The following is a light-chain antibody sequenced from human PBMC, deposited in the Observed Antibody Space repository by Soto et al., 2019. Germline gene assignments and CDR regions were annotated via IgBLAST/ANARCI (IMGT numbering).Light chain of an antibody. Sequence: DIQMTQSPSTLSASVGDRVTITCRASQSISGWLAWYQQKAGKAPNLLIYDVSNLKSGVPSRFSGSGSGTEFTLTISNLQPDDFATYYCQQYNSYSLPFGGGTKVEIK. CDR1: QSISGW. CDR3: QQYNSYSLP. J-gene: IGKJ4*01. CDR2: DVS. V-gene: IGKV1-5*01.